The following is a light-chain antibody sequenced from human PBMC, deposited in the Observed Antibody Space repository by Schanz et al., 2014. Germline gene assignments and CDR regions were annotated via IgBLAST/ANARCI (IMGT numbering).Light chain of an antibody. J-gene: IGLJ3*02. CDR2: DVS. CDR1: SGDVGEYNY. CDR3: VSYTSSSTWV. V-gene: IGLV2-11*01. Sequence: QSALTQPRSMSGSPGQSVTISCTGTSGDVGEYNYVSWFQQYPGKAPKLMIYDVSTRPLGVPDRFSGSKSGITASLTISGLQAEDEADYYCVSYTSSSTWVFGGGTKLTVL.